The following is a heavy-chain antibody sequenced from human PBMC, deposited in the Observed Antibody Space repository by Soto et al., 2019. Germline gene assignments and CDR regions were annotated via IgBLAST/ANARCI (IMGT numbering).Heavy chain of an antibody. CDR2: IDPSDSYT. Sequence: PXESLTISCKGSGDSFTSYWISRVRQMPGKGLEWMGRIDPSDSYTNYSPSFQGHVTISADKSISTAYLQWRSLKASDTAMYYCARHRDFWRGYYYGMDVWGQGTTVTVSS. J-gene: IGHJ6*02. D-gene: IGHD3-3*01. CDR3: ARHRDFWRGYYYGMDV. CDR1: GDSFTSYW. V-gene: IGHV5-10-1*01.